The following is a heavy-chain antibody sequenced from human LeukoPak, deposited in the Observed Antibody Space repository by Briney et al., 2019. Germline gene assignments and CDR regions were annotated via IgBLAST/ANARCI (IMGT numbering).Heavy chain of an antibody. CDR2: IHYSGST. J-gene: IGHJ6*03. D-gene: IGHD5-12*01. Sequence: SETLSLSCTVSSDSISSYYWSWIRQPPGKGLEWIGYIHYSGSTHYNPSLKSRVTISVDTSKNQVSLKLRSVTAADTAVYYCARTTEGYAGGPGYSYYYYMDVWGKGTTVTISS. CDR3: ARTTEGYAGGPGYSYYYYMDV. CDR1: SDSISSYY. V-gene: IGHV4-59*01.